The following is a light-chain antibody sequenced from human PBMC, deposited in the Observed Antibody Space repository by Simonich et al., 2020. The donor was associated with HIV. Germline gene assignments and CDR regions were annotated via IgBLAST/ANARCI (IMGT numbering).Light chain of an antibody. CDR1: QSISIY. V-gene: IGKV3-11*02. CDR3: QQRSNWPLT. J-gene: IGKJ3*01. Sequence: ELVLTQSPATLSLSPGERATLSSRTSQSISIYLAWYQQKPGQAPRLLIYDASNRATGSPARCSGRGSGRDFTLTISSLEPEDFPVYYCQQRSNWPLTFGPGTKVDIK. CDR2: DAS.